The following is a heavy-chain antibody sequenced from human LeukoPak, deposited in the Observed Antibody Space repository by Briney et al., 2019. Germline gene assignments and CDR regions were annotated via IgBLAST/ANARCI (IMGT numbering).Heavy chain of an antibody. J-gene: IGHJ6*03. Sequence: GGSLRLSCAASGFTFGSYSINWVRQAPGKGLEWVSYMGRSSSSIYYADSVKGRFTISRDNAKDSVYLQMNSLRAEDTAVYYCVRDRDYYDSSSYYAYYYYMDVWGKGTTVTVSS. CDR1: GFTFGSYS. V-gene: IGHV3-48*01. D-gene: IGHD3-22*01. CDR3: VRDRDYYDSSSYYAYYYYMDV. CDR2: MGRSSSSI.